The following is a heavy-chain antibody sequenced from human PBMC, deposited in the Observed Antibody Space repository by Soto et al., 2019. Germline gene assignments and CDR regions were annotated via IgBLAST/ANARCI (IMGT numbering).Heavy chain of an antibody. Sequence: ASVKVSCKASGYTFTSYYIHWVRQAPGQGLEWMGIINPSGGSTSYAQKFQGRVTMTRDTSTSTVYMELSSLRSEDTAVYYCAREPYIVATLRQPGTHYYYGMDVWGPGTPV. CDR3: AREPYIVATLRQPGTHYYYGMDV. CDR1: GYTFTSYY. D-gene: IGHD5-12*01. J-gene: IGHJ6*02. V-gene: IGHV1-46*01. CDR2: INPSGGST.